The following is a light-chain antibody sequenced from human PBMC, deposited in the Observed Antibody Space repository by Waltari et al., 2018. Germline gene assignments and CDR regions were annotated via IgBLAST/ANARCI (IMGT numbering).Light chain of an antibody. CDR2: DAS. CDR1: QSVYSSY. CDR3: QQYSYSPNT. Sequence: EIVLTQSPGTLSLSPGQRATLSCRASQSVYSSYLAWYQQKPGQAPRLLIFDASNRATGIPDRFSGSVSGTDFTLTISRLEPEDFAVYFCQQYSYSPNTFGQGTKLEI. J-gene: IGKJ2*01. V-gene: IGKV3-20*01.